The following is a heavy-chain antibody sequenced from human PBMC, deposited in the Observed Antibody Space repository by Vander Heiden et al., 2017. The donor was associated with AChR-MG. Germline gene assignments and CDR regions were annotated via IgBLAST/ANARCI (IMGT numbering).Heavy chain of an antibody. Sequence: QITLKESGPTLVKPTQTLTLTCTFSGFSLSTSGVGVGWIRQPPGKALEWLALIYGNDDKRYSPSLKSRLTITKDTSKNQVVLTMTNMDPVDTATYYCAHRQVGYCSSTSCLDENWVDPWGQGTLVNVAS. CDR3: AHRQVGYCSSTSCLDENWVDP. CDR2: IYGNDDK. D-gene: IGHD2-2*01. V-gene: IGHV2-5*01. J-gene: IGHJ5*02. CDR1: GFSLSTSGVG.